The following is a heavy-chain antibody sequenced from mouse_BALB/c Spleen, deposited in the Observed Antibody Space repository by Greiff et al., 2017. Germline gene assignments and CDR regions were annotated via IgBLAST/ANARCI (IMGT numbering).Heavy chain of an antibody. Sequence: EVMLVESGGGLVKPGGSLKLSCAASGFAFSSYDMSWVRQTPEKRLEWVAYISSGGGSTYYPDTVKGRFTISRDNAKNTLYLQMSSLKSEDTAMYYCARLRPFDYWGQGTTLTVSS. J-gene: IGHJ2*01. D-gene: IGHD1-2*01. CDR3: ARLRPFDY. CDR2: ISSGGGST. V-gene: IGHV5-12-1*01. CDR1: GFAFSSYD.